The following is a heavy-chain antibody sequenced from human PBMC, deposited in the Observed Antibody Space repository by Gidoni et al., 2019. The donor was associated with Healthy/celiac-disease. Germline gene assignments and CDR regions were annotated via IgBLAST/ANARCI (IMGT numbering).Heavy chain of an antibody. J-gene: IGHJ4*02. D-gene: IGHD2-8*01. Sequence: QVQLQQWGAGLLKPSETLSLTCAVYGGSFSGYYWSWIRQPPGTGLEWIGEINHSGSTNYNPSLKSRVTISVDTSKNQFSLKLSSVTAADTAVYYCARVGGDCTNGVCSVDYWGQGTLVTVSS. CDR2: INHSGST. CDR3: ARVGGDCTNGVCSVDY. CDR1: GGSFSGYY. V-gene: IGHV4-34*01.